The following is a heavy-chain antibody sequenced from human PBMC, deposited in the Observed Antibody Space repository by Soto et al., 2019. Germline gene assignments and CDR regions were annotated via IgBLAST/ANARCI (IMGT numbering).Heavy chain of an antibody. D-gene: IGHD3-10*01. CDR3: TTDYYGSGSYYNYFDY. Sequence: GGSLRLSCAASGFTFSNAWMSWVRQAPGKGLEWVGRIKSKTDGGTTDYAAPVKGRFTISRDDSKNTLYLQMNSLKTEDTAVYYCTTDYYGSGSYYNYFDYWGQGTLVTVSS. CDR1: GFTFSNAW. V-gene: IGHV3-15*01. J-gene: IGHJ4*02. CDR2: IKSKTDGGTT.